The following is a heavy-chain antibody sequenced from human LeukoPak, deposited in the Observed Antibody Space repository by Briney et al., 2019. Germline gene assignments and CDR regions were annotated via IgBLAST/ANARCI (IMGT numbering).Heavy chain of an antibody. J-gene: IGHJ6*03. CDR1: GGPIFSYY. D-gene: IGHD3-22*01. V-gene: IGHV4-4*07. Sequence: SETLSLMCTVSGGPIFSYYWSWIRQTAGKGLEWIGRLYPGVGTDYNPSLKSRVTMSVDTSKKQFALKLSAVTAADTAVYYCARLKFYDSTGYSPGHYMDVWGKGTTVTVSS. CDR2: LYPGVGT. CDR3: ARLKFYDSTGYSPGHYMDV.